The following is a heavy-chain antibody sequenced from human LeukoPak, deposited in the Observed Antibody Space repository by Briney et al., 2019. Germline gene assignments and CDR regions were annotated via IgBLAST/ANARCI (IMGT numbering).Heavy chain of an antibody. Sequence: KSSGTLSLTCTVSGGSISKFYWGWIRRPPGKGLEWIGYIDNSGATSYNPSLKSRVTMSIDATKNQFSLKLNSVTAADTAVYYCARDRRDGYHYAAFDIWGQGTMVSVSS. CDR1: GGSISKFY. V-gene: IGHV4-59*01. CDR3: ARDRRDGYHYAAFDI. CDR2: IDNSGAT. J-gene: IGHJ3*02. D-gene: IGHD5-24*01.